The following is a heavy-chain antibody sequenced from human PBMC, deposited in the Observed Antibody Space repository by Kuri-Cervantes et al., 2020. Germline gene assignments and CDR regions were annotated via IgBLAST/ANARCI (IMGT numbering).Heavy chain of an antibody. Sequence: GGSLRLSCEASGFTFSSYAMHWVRQAPGKGLEWVAVISYDGSNKYYADSVKGRFTISRDNSKNTLYLQMNSLRAEDTAVYYCASSFRAPTPNDYWGQGTLVTVSS. CDR2: ISYDGSNK. V-gene: IGHV3-30-3*02. CDR3: ASSFRAPTPNDY. CDR1: GFTFSSYA. D-gene: IGHD3-16*01. J-gene: IGHJ4*02.